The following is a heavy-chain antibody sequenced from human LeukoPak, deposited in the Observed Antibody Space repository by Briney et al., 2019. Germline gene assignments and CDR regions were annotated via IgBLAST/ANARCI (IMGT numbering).Heavy chain of an antibody. V-gene: IGHV3-64*01. Sequence: GGSLRLSCAASGFTFSSYAMHWVRQAPGKGLEYVSAISSNGGSTYYANSVKGRFTISRDNSKNTLYLQMNSLRAEDTAVYYCARDGSLYCSSTSCRSGYYYYGMDVWGQGTTVTVSS. CDR1: GFTFSSYA. D-gene: IGHD2-2*01. J-gene: IGHJ6*02. CDR3: ARDGSLYCSSTSCRSGYYYYGMDV. CDR2: ISSNGGST.